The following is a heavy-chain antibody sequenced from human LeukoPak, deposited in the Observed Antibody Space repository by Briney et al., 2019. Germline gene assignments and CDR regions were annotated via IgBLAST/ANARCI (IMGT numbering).Heavy chain of an antibody. CDR3: VKEGTSAYFDA. V-gene: IGHV3-23*01. Sequence: GGSLRLSCAASGFTFSIYAMSWVRQAPGKGLEWVSEIYGSGRRTYYADFLKGRFTISRDNSKNTVYLQMNSLRAEDTALYYCVKEGTSAYFDAWGQGTLVTVSS. CDR2: IYGSGRRT. CDR1: GFTFSIYA. D-gene: IGHD3-9*01. J-gene: IGHJ4*02.